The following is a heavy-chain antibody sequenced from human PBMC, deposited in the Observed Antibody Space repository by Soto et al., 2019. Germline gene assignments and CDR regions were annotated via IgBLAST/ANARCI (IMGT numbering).Heavy chain of an antibody. CDR2: ISYDGSNK. J-gene: IGHJ4*02. V-gene: IGHV3-30*18. D-gene: IGHD2-21*01. CDR3: AKDIVRYTYCAYDY. CDR1: GFTFNTYG. Sequence: QVQLVESGGAVVQPGKSLRLSCAASGFTFNTYGMYWVRQAPGKGLEWGAAISYDGSNKYHADSVKGRLSISTDNSKNTLYLQMNSLRVEDTAVYYCAKDIVRYTYCAYDYWGQGALVTVSS.